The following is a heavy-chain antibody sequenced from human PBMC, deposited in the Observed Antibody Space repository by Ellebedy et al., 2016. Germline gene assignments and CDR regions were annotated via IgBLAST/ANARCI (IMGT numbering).Heavy chain of an antibody. J-gene: IGHJ4*02. D-gene: IGHD6-13*01. CDR1: GFTFSSYS. V-gene: IGHV3-48*02. Sequence: GGSLRLXCAASGFTFSSYSMNWVRQAPGKGLEWVSYISSSSSTIYYADSVKGRFTISRDNAKNSLYLQMNSLRDEDTAVYYCARDVLSWRPDLYFDYWGQGTLVTVSS. CDR2: ISSSSSTI. CDR3: ARDVLSWRPDLYFDY.